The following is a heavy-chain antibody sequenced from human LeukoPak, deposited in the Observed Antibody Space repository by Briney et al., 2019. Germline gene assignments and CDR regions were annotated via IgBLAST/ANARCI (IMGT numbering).Heavy chain of an antibody. Sequence: GGSLRLSCAASGFTFSSYAMHWVRQAPGKGLEWVAVISYDGSNKYYADSVKGRFTISRDNSKNTLYLQMNSLRAEDTAVYYCAREYGEHPQDAFDIWGQGTMVTVSS. V-gene: IGHV3-30-3*01. CDR3: AREYGEHPQDAFDI. CDR1: GFTFSSYA. D-gene: IGHD4-17*01. J-gene: IGHJ3*02. CDR2: ISYDGSNK.